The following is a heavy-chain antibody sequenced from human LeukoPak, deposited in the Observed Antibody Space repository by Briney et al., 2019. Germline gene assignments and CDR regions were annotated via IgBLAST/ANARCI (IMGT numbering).Heavy chain of an antibody. Sequence: SETLSLTCTVSGGSISSSSYYWGWIRQPPGKGLEWIGSIYYSGSTYYNPSLKSRVTISVDTSKNQFSLKLSSVTAADTAVYYCARQGSAYYFDLWGQGLLVTVSS. CDR2: IYYSGST. J-gene: IGHJ4*02. V-gene: IGHV4-39*01. D-gene: IGHD2-15*01. CDR1: GGSISSSSYY. CDR3: ARQGSAYYFDL.